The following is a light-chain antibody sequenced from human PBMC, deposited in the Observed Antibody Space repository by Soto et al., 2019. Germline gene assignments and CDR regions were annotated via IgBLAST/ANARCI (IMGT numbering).Light chain of an antibody. J-gene: IGLJ2*01. CDR2: DVS. Sequence: QSALTQPASVSGSPGQSITISCTGVSSDVGGYNYVSWYEQLPGKAPKLMIYDVSNRPSGVSNRFSSSKSGNTASLTISGLQAEHEADYYCSSYTSSSTPVVFGGGTKLTVL. CDR3: SSYTSSSTPVV. V-gene: IGLV2-14*01. CDR1: SSDVGGYNY.